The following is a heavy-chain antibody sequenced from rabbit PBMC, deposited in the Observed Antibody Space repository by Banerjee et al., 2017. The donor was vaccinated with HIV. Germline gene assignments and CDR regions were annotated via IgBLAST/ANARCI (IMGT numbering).Heavy chain of an antibody. D-gene: IGHD4-2*01. J-gene: IGHJ3*01. CDR2: IYTGGSGST. CDR1: GLDFSSNA. V-gene: IGHV1S40*01. CDR3: ARGWGYGGSNLDL. Sequence: QSLEESGGDLVKPGASLTLTCTASGLDFSSNAMCWVRQAPGKGLEWIACIYTGGSGSTYYATWAKGRFTISGTSSTTVTLQMTSLTAADTATYFCARGWGYGGSNLDLWGQGTLVAVS.